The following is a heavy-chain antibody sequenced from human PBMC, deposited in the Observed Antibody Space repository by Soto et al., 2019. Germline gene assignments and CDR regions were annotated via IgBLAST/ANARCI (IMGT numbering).Heavy chain of an antibody. CDR3: ALLTTSAYYYYMDV. D-gene: IGHD1-1*01. J-gene: IGHJ6*03. CDR1: GGSISSYY. Sequence: QVQLQESGPGLVKPSETLSLTCTVSGGSISSYYWSWIRQPPGKGLEWIGYIYYSGSTNYNPSRKSRVTISVDTSKNQSSLKLSSVTAADTAVYYCALLTTSAYYYYMDVWGKGTTVTVSS. V-gene: IGHV4-59*01. CDR2: IYYSGST.